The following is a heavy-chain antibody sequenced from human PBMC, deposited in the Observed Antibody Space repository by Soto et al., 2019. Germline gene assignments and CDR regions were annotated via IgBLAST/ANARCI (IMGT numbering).Heavy chain of an antibody. CDR2: IKQDGSEI. D-gene: IGHD3-10*01. CDR1: GFTFSSYW. J-gene: IGHJ4*02. V-gene: IGHV3-7*01. Sequence: EVQLVESGGGLVQPGGSLRLSCAASGFTFSSYWMTWVRQAPGKWLEWVANIKQDGSEIYYVDSVKGRFTISRDNTKNSLYLQMNSLRAEDTAVYYCARADYYGSGGDYWGQGTLVTVSS. CDR3: ARADYYGSGGDY.